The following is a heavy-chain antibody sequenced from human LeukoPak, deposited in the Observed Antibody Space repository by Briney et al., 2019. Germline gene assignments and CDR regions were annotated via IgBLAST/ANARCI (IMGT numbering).Heavy chain of an antibody. CDR2: INIDRSNT. CDR3: ARSLGGAYDY. CDR1: GFPFSSYW. Sequence: PGGSLRLSCAASGFPFSSYWMHWVRQAPGKGLVWVSRINIDRSNTNYADSVKGRFTISRDNAKNTLYLQMDSLRAEDTAVYYCARSLGGAYDYWGQGTLVTVSS. D-gene: IGHD1-26*01. J-gene: IGHJ4*02. V-gene: IGHV3-74*01.